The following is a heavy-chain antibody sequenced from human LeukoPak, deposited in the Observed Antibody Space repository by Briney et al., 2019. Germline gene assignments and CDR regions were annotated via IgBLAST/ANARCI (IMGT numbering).Heavy chain of an antibody. Sequence: PGGSLRLSCAASGFTFSSYAMSWVRQAPGKGLEWVSAISGSGGSTYYADSVKGRFTISRDNSKNTLYLQMNSLRAEDTAVYYCATLDLDFWSGYFAYDAFDIWGQGTMVTVSS. CDR2: ISGSGGST. CDR1: GFTFSSYA. V-gene: IGHV3-23*01. D-gene: IGHD3-3*01. J-gene: IGHJ3*02. CDR3: ATLDLDFWSGYFAYDAFDI.